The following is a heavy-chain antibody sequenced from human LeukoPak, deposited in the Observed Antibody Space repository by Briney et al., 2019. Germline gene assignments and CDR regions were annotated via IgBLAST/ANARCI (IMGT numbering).Heavy chain of an antibody. D-gene: IGHD3-3*01. J-gene: IGHJ4*02. V-gene: IGHV1-2*02. CDR1: GYTFTGYY. CDR3: ARLESTKYYDFWSGYERGLTDY. CDR2: INPNSGGT. Sequence: GASVKVSCKASGYTFTGYYMHWVRQAPGQGLEWMGWINPNSGGTNCAQKFQGRVTMTRDTSISTAYMELSRLRSDDTAVYYCARLESTKYYDFWSGYERGLTDYWGQGTLVTVSS.